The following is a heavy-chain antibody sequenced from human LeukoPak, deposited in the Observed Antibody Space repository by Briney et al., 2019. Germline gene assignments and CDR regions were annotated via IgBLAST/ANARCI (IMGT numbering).Heavy chain of an antibody. CDR1: GFTFSRNA. D-gene: IGHD1-26*01. CDR2: IGNSGGTT. V-gene: IGHV3-23*01. Sequence: GGSLRLSCAASGFTFSRNAMSWVRQAPGKGLEWVSAIGNSGGTTYYADSVKGRFTISRDNSKNTLYLQMNSLRAEDTAVYYCAREDSGSYYGLDYWGQGTLVTVSS. CDR3: AREDSGSYYGLDY. J-gene: IGHJ4*02.